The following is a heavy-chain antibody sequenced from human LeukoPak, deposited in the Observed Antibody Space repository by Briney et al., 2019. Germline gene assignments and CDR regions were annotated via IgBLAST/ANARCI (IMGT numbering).Heavy chain of an antibody. CDR1: GFTFSSYA. V-gene: IGHV3-23*01. D-gene: IGHD5-12*01. CDR3: AQGSVATIKNSKNYYYYYMDV. J-gene: IGHJ6*03. Sequence: GGSLRLSCAASGFTFSSYAMSWVRQAPGKGLEWVSAISGSGGSTYYADSVKGRFTISRDNSKNTLYLQMNSLRAEDTAVYYCAQGSVATIKNSKNYYYYYMDVWGKGTTVTVSS. CDR2: ISGSGGST.